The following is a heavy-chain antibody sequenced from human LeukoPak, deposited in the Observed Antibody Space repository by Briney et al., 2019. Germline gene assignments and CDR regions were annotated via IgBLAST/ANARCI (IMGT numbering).Heavy chain of an antibody. Sequence: PSETLSLTCTVSGGSISSYYWSCIRQPPREGLEWIWYIYTSGSTNYNPSLKSRVTISVDTSKNQFSLKLSSVTAADTAVYYCARISSSWYPYFYYYYYMDVWGKGTTVTVSS. J-gene: IGHJ6*03. CDR1: GGSISSYY. D-gene: IGHD6-13*01. CDR2: IYTSGST. V-gene: IGHV4-4*09. CDR3: ARISSSWYPYFYYYYYMDV.